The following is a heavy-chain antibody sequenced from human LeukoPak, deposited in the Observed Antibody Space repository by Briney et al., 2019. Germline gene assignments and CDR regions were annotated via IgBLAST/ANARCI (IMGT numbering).Heavy chain of an antibody. D-gene: IGHD3-22*01. CDR2: IYYSGST. Sequence: SKTLSLTCTVSGGSISSYYWSWIRQPPGKGLEWIGYIYYSGSTNYNPSLKSRVTISVDTSKNQFSLKLSSVTAADTAVYYCARVPYDSSGYYYFDYWGQGTLVTLSS. V-gene: IGHV4-59*01. CDR3: ARVPYDSSGYYYFDY. CDR1: GGSISSYY. J-gene: IGHJ4*02.